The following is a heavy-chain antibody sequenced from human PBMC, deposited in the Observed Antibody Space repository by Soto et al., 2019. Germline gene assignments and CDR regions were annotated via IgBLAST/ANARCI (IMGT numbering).Heavy chain of an antibody. CDR3: ARGVGDAYYYYVMDV. CDR2: IYPGDSDT. J-gene: IGHJ6*02. V-gene: IGHV5-51*01. D-gene: IGHD2-15*01. Sequence: PGESRQVSWKGSGYSFTRYWIGWGRQMPGKGLEWMGIIYPGDSDTRYSPSFQGQVTISADKSISTAYLQWSSLKASDTAMYYCARGVGDAYYYYVMDVWGQGTTVTVSS. CDR1: GYSFTRYW.